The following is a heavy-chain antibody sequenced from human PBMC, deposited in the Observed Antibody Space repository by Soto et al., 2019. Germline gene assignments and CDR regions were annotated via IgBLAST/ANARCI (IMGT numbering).Heavy chain of an antibody. CDR1: GYSFAGYW. CDR2: IDPSDSQT. J-gene: IGHJ4*02. Sequence: PGESLNISCKGSGYSFAGYWITWVRQKPGKGLEWMGRIDPSDSQTYYSPSFRGHVTISVTKSITTVFLQWSSLRASDTAMYYCARQIYDSDTGPNFQYYFESWGQGTPVTVSS. V-gene: IGHV5-10-1*01. D-gene: IGHD3-22*01. CDR3: ARQIYDSDTGPNFQYYFES.